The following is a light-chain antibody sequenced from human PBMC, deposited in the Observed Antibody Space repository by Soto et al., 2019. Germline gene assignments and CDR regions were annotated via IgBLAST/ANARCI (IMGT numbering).Light chain of an antibody. CDR2: DAS. Sequence: DIKMNQSPSTLSASVGDRVTITCRASQSIGTWLAWYQHRPGKAPSLLIYDASTLRSGVPSRFSGSGSGTEFTLTISSLQADDFATYYCQQSDTYPLTFGQGARLE. CDR1: QSIGTW. CDR3: QQSDTYPLT. J-gene: IGKJ5*01. V-gene: IGKV1-5*01.